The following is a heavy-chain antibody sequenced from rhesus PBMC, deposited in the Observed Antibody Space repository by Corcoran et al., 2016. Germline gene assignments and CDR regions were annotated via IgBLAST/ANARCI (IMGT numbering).Heavy chain of an antibody. D-gene: IGHD6-25*01. Sequence: QLQLQESGPGLVKPSETLSLTCAVSGASIRSSYWSWIRQSPGQGLEWIGRISGSGGSTDYNPSLKSRVTISIGTSENQFSLNLNSVTAADTAVYYCARDRAVTRPFDNWGQGVLVTVSS. J-gene: IGHJ4*01. CDR2: ISGSGGST. CDR1: GASIRSSY. CDR3: ARDRAVTRPFDN. V-gene: IGHV4-173*01.